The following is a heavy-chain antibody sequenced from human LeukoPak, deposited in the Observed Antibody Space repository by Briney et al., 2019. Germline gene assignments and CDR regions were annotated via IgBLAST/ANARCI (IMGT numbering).Heavy chain of an antibody. J-gene: IGHJ4*02. CDR3: LKGYCSSTSCMLDY. CDR1: GFTFSSYA. D-gene: IGHD2-2*01. Sequence: GGSLRLSCSASGFTFSSYAFHWVRQAPGKGLEYVSAVSGNGVSTYHADSVKGRFTISRDNSKNTVYLQMTSLRAEDTAVYYCLKGYCSSTSCMLDYWGQGTLVTVSS. V-gene: IGHV3-64D*06. CDR2: VSGNGVST.